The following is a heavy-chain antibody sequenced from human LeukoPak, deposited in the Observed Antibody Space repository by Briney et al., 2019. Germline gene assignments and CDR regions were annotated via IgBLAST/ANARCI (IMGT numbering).Heavy chain of an antibody. Sequence: SETLSLTCAVYGGSFSVYYWIWIRQPPGKGLEWIGEINHSGSTNYNPSLKSRVTISVDTSKNQFSLKLSSVTAADTAVYYCASALYYYYGMDVWGQGTTVTVSS. CDR1: GGSFSVYY. CDR2: INHSGST. CDR3: ASALYYYYGMDV. V-gene: IGHV4-34*01. J-gene: IGHJ6*02.